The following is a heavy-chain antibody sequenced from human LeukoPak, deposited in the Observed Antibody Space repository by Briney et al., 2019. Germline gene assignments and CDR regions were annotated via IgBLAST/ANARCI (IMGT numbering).Heavy chain of an antibody. V-gene: IGHV4-34*08. J-gene: IGHJ4*02. D-gene: IGHD6-19*01. CDR1: AWTFSGYY. Sequence: SETLSLTGAGYAWTFSGYYWRWIGQPPGKGLEWIGEIKHSGSTNYNPSLKSRVTISVDTSKNQFSLKLSSVTAADTAVYYCAGLIKAVAGGGDDYWGQGTLVTVSS. CDR3: AGLIKAVAGGGDDY. CDR2: IKHSGST.